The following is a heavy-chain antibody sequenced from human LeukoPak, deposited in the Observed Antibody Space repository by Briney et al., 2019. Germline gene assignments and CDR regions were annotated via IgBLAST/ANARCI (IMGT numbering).Heavy chain of an antibody. CDR1: GASLSGYY. CDR3: ARSHLWPSGTFDI. Sequence: SETLSLTCAVSGASLSGYYWSWIRQSPGKGLEWIGEINHGGFTNYNPSLKSRVTISFDTSRNQIALRLSSQTAADTAVYFCARSHLWPSGTFDIWGRGTVVAVS. CDR2: INHGGFT. D-gene: IGHD5-18*01. V-gene: IGHV4-34*01. J-gene: IGHJ3*02.